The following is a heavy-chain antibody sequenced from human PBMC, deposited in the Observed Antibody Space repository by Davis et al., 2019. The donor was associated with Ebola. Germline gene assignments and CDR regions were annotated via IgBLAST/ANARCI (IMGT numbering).Heavy chain of an antibody. Sequence: GESLKISCAASGFTFGSSAMSWVRQAPGKGLEWVSSISGSGRTTYYTDSVKGRFTISRDNSKNTVYLQMNSLRAEDTAVYYCAGYGRYYYESSGHWGQGTLVTVSS. CDR1: GFTFGSSA. CDR3: AGYGRYYYESSGH. V-gene: IGHV3-23*01. J-gene: IGHJ4*02. D-gene: IGHD3-22*01. CDR2: ISGSGRTT.